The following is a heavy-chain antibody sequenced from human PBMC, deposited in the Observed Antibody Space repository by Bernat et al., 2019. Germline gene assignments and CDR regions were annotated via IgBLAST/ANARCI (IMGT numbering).Heavy chain of an antibody. D-gene: IGHD3-16*02. V-gene: IGHV3-30-3*01. CDR2: ISYDGSNK. CDR1: GFTFSSYA. Sequence: QVQLVGSGGGVVQPGRSLRLSCAASGFTFSSYAMHWVRQAPGKGLEWVAVISYDGSNKYYADSVKGRFTISRDNSKNTLYLQMNSLRAEDTAVYYCARSGGFADYRYFDYWGQGTLVTVSS. CDR3: ARSGGFADYRYFDY. J-gene: IGHJ4*02.